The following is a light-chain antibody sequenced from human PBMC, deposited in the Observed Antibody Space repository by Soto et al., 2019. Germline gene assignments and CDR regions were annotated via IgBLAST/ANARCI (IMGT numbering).Light chain of an antibody. V-gene: IGLV2-14*01. J-gene: IGLJ2*01. CDR1: SSDVGGYNY. Sequence: QSALTQPASVSGSPGQSITISCTGTSSDVGGYNYVSWFQHHPGKAPKLMIYEVTDRPSGVSNRFSGSKSGNTASLTISGLQAEDEADYYCCSYTSNSTLVFGGGTQLTVL. CDR2: EVT. CDR3: CSYTSNSTLV.